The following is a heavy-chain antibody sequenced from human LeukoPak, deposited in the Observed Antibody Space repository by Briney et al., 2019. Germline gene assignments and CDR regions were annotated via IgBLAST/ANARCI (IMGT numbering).Heavy chain of an antibody. CDR3: AKSWNYYDSSGDDALDI. D-gene: IGHD3-22*01. Sequence: GGSLRLSCAASGFTLSSYSMHWVRQAPGKGLEWVSGISGSGISTYYADSVKGRFTISRDNSKNTLYLQMNSLRVEDTAVYYCAKSWNYYDSSGDDALDIWGQGTMVTVSS. V-gene: IGHV3-23*01. CDR2: ISGSGIST. CDR1: GFTLSSYS. J-gene: IGHJ3*02.